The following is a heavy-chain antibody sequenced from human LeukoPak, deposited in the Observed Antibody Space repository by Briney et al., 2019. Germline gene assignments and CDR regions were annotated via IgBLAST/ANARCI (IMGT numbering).Heavy chain of an antibody. V-gene: IGHV3-23*01. CDR1: GFTFSSYA. D-gene: IGHD6-19*01. CDR3: AKAEQWLVYV. CDR2: IGGSGGST. Sequence: GGSLRLSCAPSGFTFSSYAMSWVRQAPGKGLEWVSAIGGSGGSTYYADSVKGRSTISRDNSKNTLYLQMNSLRAEDTAVYYCAKAEQWLVYVWGQGTMVTVSS. J-gene: IGHJ3*01.